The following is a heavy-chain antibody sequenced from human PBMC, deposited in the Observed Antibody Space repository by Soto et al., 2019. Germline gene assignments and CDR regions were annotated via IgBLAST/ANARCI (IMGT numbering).Heavy chain of an antibody. CDR1: GYTFTSYD. CDR3: ARAISGYVT. CDR2: MNPNSGNT. D-gene: IGHD5-12*01. V-gene: IGHV1-8*01. J-gene: IGHJ5*02. Sequence: GASVKVSCKASGYTFTSYDNNWVRQATGQGLEWMGWMNPNSGNTGYAQRFLGRVSLTTDTSASTASMDLSSLTSEDTAVYYCARAISGYVTWGQGTLVTVSS.